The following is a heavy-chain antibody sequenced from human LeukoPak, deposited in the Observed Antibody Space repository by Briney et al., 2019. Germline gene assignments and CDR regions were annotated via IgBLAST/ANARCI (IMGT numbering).Heavy chain of an antibody. D-gene: IGHD4-23*01. J-gene: IGHJ4*02. CDR2: INAGGGGT. CDR3: AKVGFGGQTNN. V-gene: IGHV3-23*01. Sequence: GGALRLSCAASGFTFTNDAMSWVREAPGKGLEWGSFINAGGGGTDYADSVKGRFTISRGNSKMYLQMDNLRAEDTAVYYCAKVGFGGQTNNWGQGTLVTVSS. CDR1: GFTFTNDA.